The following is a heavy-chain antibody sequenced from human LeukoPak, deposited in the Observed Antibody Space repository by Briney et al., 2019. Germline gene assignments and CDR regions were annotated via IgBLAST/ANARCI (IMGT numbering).Heavy chain of an antibody. CDR2: IYPGDSDT. J-gene: IGHJ4*02. CDR1: GYIFTIYW. Sequence: GESLKISCQGSGYIFTIYWIAWVRQMPGRGLEWRGIIYPGDSDTRDSPSFQGQVTISADKSISTAYLQWSSLKASDTAMYYCARRYSSSWSHDLRDSAGLDYWGQGTLVTVSS. V-gene: IGHV5-51*01. D-gene: IGHD6-13*01. CDR3: ARRYSSSWSHDLRDSAGLDY.